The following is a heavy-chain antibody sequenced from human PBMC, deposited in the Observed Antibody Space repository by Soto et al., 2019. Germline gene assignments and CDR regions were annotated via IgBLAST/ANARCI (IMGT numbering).Heavy chain of an antibody. V-gene: IGHV4-34*01. CDR1: GGSFSCYY. CDR3: ARGGYCSSTSCYTSWFDP. D-gene: IGHD2-2*02. CDR2: INHSGST. J-gene: IGHJ5*02. Sequence: PSETRSLTCAVYGGSFSCYYWSWIRQPPGKGLEWIGEINHSGSTNYTPSLKSRVTISVDTSKNQFSLKLSSATAADTAVYYCARGGYCSSTSCYTSWFDPWGQGTLVTVSS.